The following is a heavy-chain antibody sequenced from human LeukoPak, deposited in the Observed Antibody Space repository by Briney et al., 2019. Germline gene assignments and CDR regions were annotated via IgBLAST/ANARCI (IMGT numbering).Heavy chain of an antibody. CDR2: ISPSATTI. CDR3: AREYSSSSGRSFDY. Sequence: GGSLRLSCAASAFTFSGYSMNWVRQAPGKGLEWVSYISPSATTIYYADSVKGRFTISRDNAKNSLYLQMNSLRAEDTAVNYCAREYSSSSGRSFDYWGQGTLVTVSS. D-gene: IGHD6-6*01. CDR1: AFTFSGYS. J-gene: IGHJ4*02. V-gene: IGHV3-48*01.